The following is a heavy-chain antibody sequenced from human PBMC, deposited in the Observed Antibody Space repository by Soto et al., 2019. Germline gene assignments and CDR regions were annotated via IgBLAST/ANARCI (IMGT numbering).Heavy chain of an antibody. D-gene: IGHD6-19*01. V-gene: IGHV3-48*02. CDR2: ISRSYNTR. CDR1: GFTFSNYE. J-gene: IGHJ6*02. Sequence: GGSLRLSCVASGFTFSNYEMNWVRQAPGKGLEWVSYISRSYNTRFYTDSVKGRFTISRDNAENSLYLQMNSLRDEDTAVYYWARDTKGWYRTMDVWGQGTTVTVSS. CDR3: ARDTKGWYRTMDV.